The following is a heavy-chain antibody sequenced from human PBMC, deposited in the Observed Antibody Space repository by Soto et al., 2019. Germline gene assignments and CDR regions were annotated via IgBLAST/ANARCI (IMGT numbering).Heavy chain of an antibody. Sequence: PGGSLRLSCAASGFTFSSYGMHWVRQAPGKGLEWVAVISYDGSNKYYADSVKGRFTISRDNSKNTLYLQMNSLRAEDTAVYYCAKDDTYGSGSYYMVDAFDIWGQGTMVTVSS. V-gene: IGHV3-30*18. CDR2: ISYDGSNK. D-gene: IGHD3-10*01. CDR1: GFTFSSYG. J-gene: IGHJ3*02. CDR3: AKDDTYGSGSYYMVDAFDI.